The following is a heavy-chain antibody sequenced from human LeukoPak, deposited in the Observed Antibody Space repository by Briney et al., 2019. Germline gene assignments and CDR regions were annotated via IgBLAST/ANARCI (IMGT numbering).Heavy chain of an antibody. D-gene: IGHD1-26*01. J-gene: IGHJ3*02. CDR2: IRDDGSNK. Sequence: GXALRLSCAASGFTFSSYVMHWVRQAPGKGLEWVAFIRDDGSNKYYADSVKGRFTISRDNSKNTVYLQMNRLRAEDTAVYYCAKSTIVGATVDAFDIWGQGTMVTVSS. V-gene: IGHV3-30*02. CDR3: AKSTIVGATVDAFDI. CDR1: GFTFSSYV.